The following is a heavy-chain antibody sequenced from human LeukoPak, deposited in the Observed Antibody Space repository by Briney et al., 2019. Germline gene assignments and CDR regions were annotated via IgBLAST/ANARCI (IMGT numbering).Heavy chain of an antibody. V-gene: IGHV3-73*01. J-gene: IGHJ4*02. CDR3: TNYGDNGSPFDY. D-gene: IGHD2-21*02. CDR1: GFTFSGSA. Sequence: GGSLRLSCAASGFTFSGSAIHWVRQASGKGLEWVGRIRSKTNSYATAYAASVKGRFAISRDDSKNTAYLHMNSLKTEDTAVYYCTNYGDNGSPFDYWGQGTLVTVSS. CDR2: IRSKTNSYAT.